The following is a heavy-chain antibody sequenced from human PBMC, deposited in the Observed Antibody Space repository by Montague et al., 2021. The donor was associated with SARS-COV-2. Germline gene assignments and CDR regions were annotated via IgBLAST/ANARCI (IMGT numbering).Heavy chain of an antibody. Sequence: SLRLSCAASGFTFSSYEVNWVRQAPGKGLEWVSYISSSGSTIYHADSVRGRFTISRDNAKNSLYLQMNSLRAEDTAAYYCARNYYDSSGYYYPFYYYGMDVWGQGTTVTVSS. CDR1: GFTFSSYE. CDR2: ISSSGSTI. D-gene: IGHD3-22*01. CDR3: ARNYYDSSGYYYPFYYYGMDV. V-gene: IGHV3-48*03. J-gene: IGHJ6*02.